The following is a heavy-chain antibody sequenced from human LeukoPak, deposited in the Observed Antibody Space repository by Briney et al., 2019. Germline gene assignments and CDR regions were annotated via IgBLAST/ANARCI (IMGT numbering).Heavy chain of an antibody. V-gene: IGHV3-7*04. Sequence: GGSLRLSCAASGFTFSSYWMSWVRQAPGKGLEWVANIKQDGSERYYVDSVKGRFTISRDNAKNSLYLQMNSLRAEDTAVYYCARAPERLRYFDWTYYYYGMDVWGQGTTVTVSS. D-gene: IGHD3-9*01. J-gene: IGHJ6*02. CDR2: IKQDGSER. CDR3: ARAPERLRYFDWTYYYYGMDV. CDR1: GFTFSSYW.